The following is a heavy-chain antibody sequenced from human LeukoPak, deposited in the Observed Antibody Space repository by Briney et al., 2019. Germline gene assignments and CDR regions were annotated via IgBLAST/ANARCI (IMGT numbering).Heavy chain of an antibody. V-gene: IGHV3-33*01. D-gene: IGHD4-17*01. Sequence: GGSLRLSCAASGFTFSSYAMHWVRQAPGKGLEWVAVIWSDGSNKYYADSVKGRFTLSRDNSKNTLFLQMNSLRAEDTAVYYCARDGDYGDYTGYFDYWGQGTLVTVSS. J-gene: IGHJ4*02. CDR1: GFTFSSYA. CDR3: ARDGDYGDYTGYFDY. CDR2: IWSDGSNK.